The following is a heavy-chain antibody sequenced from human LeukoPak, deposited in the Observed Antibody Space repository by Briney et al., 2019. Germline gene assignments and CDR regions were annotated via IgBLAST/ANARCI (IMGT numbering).Heavy chain of an antibody. J-gene: IGHJ2*01. V-gene: IGHV3-23*01. CDR2: ITGGRSNI. CDR1: GFTFSSYA. D-gene: IGHD3-3*01. Sequence: GGSLRLSCAASGFTFSSYAMNWVRQAPGKGLEWGSSITGGRSNINYAGSVKGRFTTSRDNSQNTLYLQMNSLRADDTAVYYCAKDQGMAIFGMIIPDWYFDLWGRGTLVTVSS. CDR3: AKDQGMAIFGMIIPDWYFDL.